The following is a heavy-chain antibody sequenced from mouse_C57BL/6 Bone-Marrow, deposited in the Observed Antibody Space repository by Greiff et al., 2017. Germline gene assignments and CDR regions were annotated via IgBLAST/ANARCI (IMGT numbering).Heavy chain of an antibody. CDR2: IRSKSNNYAT. J-gene: IGHJ2*01. Sequence: GGGLVQPKGSLKLSCAASGFSFNTYAMNWVRQAPGKGLEWVARIRSKSNNYATYYADSVKDRFTISRDDSESMLYLQMNNLKTEDTAMYYCVRHGDYGSSSILDYWGQGTTLTVSS. D-gene: IGHD1-1*01. CDR1: GFSFNTYA. V-gene: IGHV10-1*01. CDR3: VRHGDYGSSSILDY.